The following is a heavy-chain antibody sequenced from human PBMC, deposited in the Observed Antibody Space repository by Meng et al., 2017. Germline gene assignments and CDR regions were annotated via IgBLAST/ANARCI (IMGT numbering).Heavy chain of an antibody. J-gene: IGHJ4*02. Sequence: QVQWVEAGGGVVQPGRSLGLSWAASGFTFSSYGMHWVRQAPGKGLEWVAVIWYDGSNKYYADSVKGRFTISRDNSKNTLYLQMNSLRAEDTAVYYCAREFRGTFYFDYWGQGSLVTVSS. V-gene: IGHV3-33*01. CDR1: GFTFSSYG. CDR2: IWYDGSNK. D-gene: IGHD1-1*01. CDR3: AREFRGTFYFDY.